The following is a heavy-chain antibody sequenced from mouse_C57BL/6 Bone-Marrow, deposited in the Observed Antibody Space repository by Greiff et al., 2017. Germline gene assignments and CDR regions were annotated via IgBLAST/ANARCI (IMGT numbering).Heavy chain of an antibody. CDR3: AREGIYYDSRWYFDV. V-gene: IGHV1-55*01. J-gene: IGHJ1*03. CDR2: IYPGSGST. Sequence: QVQLQQPGAELVKPGASVKISCKASGYTFTSYWINWVKQRPGQGLEWIGDIYPGSGSTNYNEKFKSKATLTVDTSSSTAYMQLSSLTAEDSAVYYGAREGIYYDSRWYFDVWGTGTTATVSS. D-gene: IGHD2-4*01. CDR1: GYTFTSYW.